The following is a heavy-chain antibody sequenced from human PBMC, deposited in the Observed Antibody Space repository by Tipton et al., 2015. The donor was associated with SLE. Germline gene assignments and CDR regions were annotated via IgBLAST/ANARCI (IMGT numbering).Heavy chain of an antibody. V-gene: IGHV1-8*01. Sequence: QSGAEVKKPGASVKVSCKASGYTFISYDINWVRQATGQGLEWMGWMNPNSGNTGYAQKFQGRVTMTRNTSISTAYMELSSLRSEDTAVYYCARGHCSSTSCSYSDYYYYYMDVWGKGTTGTVSS. CDR3: ARGHCSSTSCSYSDYYYYYMDV. CDR2: MNPNSGNT. CDR1: GYTFISYD. J-gene: IGHJ6*03. D-gene: IGHD2-2*01.